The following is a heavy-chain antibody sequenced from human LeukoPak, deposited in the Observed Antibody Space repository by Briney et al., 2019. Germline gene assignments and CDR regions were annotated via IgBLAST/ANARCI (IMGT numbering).Heavy chain of an antibody. Sequence: AASVKVSCKASGYTFTGYYMHWVRQAPGQGLEWMGWINPNSGGTNYAQKFQGRVTMTRDTSISTAYMELSRLRSDDTAVYYCARDVKSRYCSSTSCYLLRYWGQGTLVTVSS. CDR2: INPNSGGT. CDR1: GYTFTGYY. D-gene: IGHD2-2*01. V-gene: IGHV1-2*02. J-gene: IGHJ4*02. CDR3: ARDVKSRYCSSTSCYLLRY.